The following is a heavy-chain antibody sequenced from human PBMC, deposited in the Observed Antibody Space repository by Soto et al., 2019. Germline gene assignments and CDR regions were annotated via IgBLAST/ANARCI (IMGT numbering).Heavy chain of an antibody. CDR2: INPTGSMT. CDR1: GYSFITSYH. V-gene: IGHV1-46*01. CDR3: ARDTGYDHDAFDI. Sequence: ASVKVSCKASGYSFITSYHMHWVRQAPGQGLEWMGIINPTGSMTRYSQKFQGRLTMTRDTSTATDYMELSNLTSEDTAVYFCARDTGYDHDAFDIWGQGTRVTVSS. J-gene: IGHJ3*02. D-gene: IGHD5-12*01.